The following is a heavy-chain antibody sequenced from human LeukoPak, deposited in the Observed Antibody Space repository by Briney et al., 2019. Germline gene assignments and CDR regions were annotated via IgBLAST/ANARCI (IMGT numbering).Heavy chain of an antibody. D-gene: IGHD3-16*01. J-gene: IGHJ4*02. CDR1: GGSFSGHY. Sequence: PSETLSLTCAVYGGSFSGHYWTWIRQPPGKGLEWIGEINHSGLANYNPPLKSRVTISVDTSKNEFSLELRSVTAADTAVYYCARSVSGGLECDSWAQGSLVTVAS. CDR2: INHSGLA. V-gene: IGHV4-34*01. CDR3: ARSVSGGLECDS.